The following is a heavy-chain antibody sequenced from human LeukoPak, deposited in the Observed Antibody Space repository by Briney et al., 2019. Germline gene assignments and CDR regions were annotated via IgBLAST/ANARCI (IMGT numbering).Heavy chain of an antibody. J-gene: IGHJ6*03. D-gene: IGHD6-19*01. V-gene: IGHV3-7*01. CDR2: IKQDGSEK. Sequence: GGSLRLSCAASGFTFSSYWMSWVRQAPGKGLEWVANIKQDGSEKYYVDSVKGRFTISRDNAKNSLYLQMNSLRAKDTAVYYCARDEADSSGWSYYYYYYMDVWGKGTTVTVSS. CDR1: GFTFSSYW. CDR3: ARDEADSSGWSYYYYYYMDV.